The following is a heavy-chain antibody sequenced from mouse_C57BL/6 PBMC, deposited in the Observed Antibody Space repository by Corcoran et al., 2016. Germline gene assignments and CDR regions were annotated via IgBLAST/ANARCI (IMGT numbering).Heavy chain of an antibody. CDR2: INTYSGVP. D-gene: IGHD2-4*01. V-gene: IGHV9-3*01. Sequence: QIQLVQSGPELKKPGETVKISCKASGYTFTTYGMSWVKQAPGKGLKWMGWINTYSGVPTYADDFKGRFAFSLETSASTAYLQINNLKNEDTATYFCARYLLRDYLPWFAYWGQGTLVTVSA. CDR3: ARYLLRDYLPWFAY. CDR1: GYTFTTYG. J-gene: IGHJ3*01.